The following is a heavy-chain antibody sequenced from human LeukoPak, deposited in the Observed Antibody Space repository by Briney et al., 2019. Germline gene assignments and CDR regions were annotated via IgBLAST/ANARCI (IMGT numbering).Heavy chain of an antibody. D-gene: IGHD6-19*01. CDR1: GGSISSGGYY. CDR2: IYHSGST. V-gene: IGHV4-30-2*01. CDR3: ARSMRVAVAGPLLDYGMDV. Sequence: SQTLSLTCTVSGGSISSGGYYWSWIRQPPGKGLEWIGYIYHSGSTYYNPSLKSRVTISVDRSKNQFSLKLSSVTAADTAVYYCARSMRVAVAGPLLDYGMDVWGQGTTVTVSS. J-gene: IGHJ6*02.